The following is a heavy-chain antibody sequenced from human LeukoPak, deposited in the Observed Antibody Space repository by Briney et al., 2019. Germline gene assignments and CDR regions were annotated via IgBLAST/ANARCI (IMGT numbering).Heavy chain of an antibody. CDR2: IYYSGST. Sequence: PSETLSLTCTVSGGSISSYYLSWIRQPPGKGLEWIGYIYYSGSTNYNPSLKSRVTISIDTSKNQFSLKLSSVTAADTAVYYCAIDLEAAAGTGIYWYFDLWGRGTLVTVSS. J-gene: IGHJ2*01. V-gene: IGHV4-59*01. D-gene: IGHD6-13*01. CDR3: AIDLEAAAGTGIYWYFDL. CDR1: GGSISSYY.